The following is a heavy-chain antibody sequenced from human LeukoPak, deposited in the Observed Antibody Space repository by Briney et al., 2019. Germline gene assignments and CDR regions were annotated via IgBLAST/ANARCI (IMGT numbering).Heavy chain of an antibody. J-gene: IGHJ3*02. D-gene: IGHD3-10*01. CDR1: GFTFSSYG. CDR2: ISYDGSNK. CDR3: VKGYGSGTDDAFDI. Sequence: GGSLRLSCAASGFTFSSYGMHWVRQAPGKGLEWVAVISYDGSNKYYADSVKGRFTISRDNSKNTLYLQMNSLRAEDTAVYYCVKGYGSGTDDAFDIWGQGTMVTVSS. V-gene: IGHV3-30*18.